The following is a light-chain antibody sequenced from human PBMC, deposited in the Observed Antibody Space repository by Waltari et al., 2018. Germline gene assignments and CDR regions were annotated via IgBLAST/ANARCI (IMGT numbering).Light chain of an antibody. CDR3: HHYNNWGT. Sequence: EIVMTQSTATLSVSPGESATPSCRASQSIRNNLAWYQQKPGQAPRLLIHSTSIWAPGIPTRFNGSGSGTEFTLSISSLQSEDFALYYCHHYNNWGTFGQGTKVEFK. J-gene: IGKJ1*01. V-gene: IGKV3-15*01. CDR1: QSIRNN. CDR2: STS.